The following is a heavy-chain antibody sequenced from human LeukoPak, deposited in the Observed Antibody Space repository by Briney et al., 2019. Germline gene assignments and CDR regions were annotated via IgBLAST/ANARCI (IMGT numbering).Heavy chain of an antibody. CDR3: ARDLRIMITFGGVTPDY. CDR1: GYTLTELS. Sequence: GASVKVSCKVSGYTLTELSMHWVRQAPGKGLEWMGWISAYNGNTNYAQKLQGRVTMTTDTSTSTAYMELRSLRSDDTAVYYCARDLRIMITFGGVTPDYWGQGTLVTVSS. V-gene: IGHV1-18*01. J-gene: IGHJ4*02. CDR2: ISAYNGNT. D-gene: IGHD3-16*01.